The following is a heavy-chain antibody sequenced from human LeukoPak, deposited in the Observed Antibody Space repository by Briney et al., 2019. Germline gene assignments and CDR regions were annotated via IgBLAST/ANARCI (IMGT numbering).Heavy chain of an antibody. V-gene: IGHV4-59*01. Sequence: PSETLSLTCTVSGGSISSYYWSWIRQPPGKGLEWIGYIYYSGSTNYNPSLKSRVTISVDTSKNQFSLKLSSVTAADAAVYYCARVSSSEDNYYYYYYRDVWGKGTTVTVSS. CDR1: GGSISSYY. J-gene: IGHJ6*03. CDR3: ARVSSSEDNYYYYYYRDV. D-gene: IGHD6-6*01. CDR2: IYYSGST.